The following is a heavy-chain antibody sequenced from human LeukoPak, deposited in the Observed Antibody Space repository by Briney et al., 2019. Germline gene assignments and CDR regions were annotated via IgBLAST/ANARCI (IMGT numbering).Heavy chain of an antibody. CDR3: ARGAKDADSSSFGRLYYYYMDV. CDR1: GGSISSGSYY. J-gene: IGHJ6*03. D-gene: IGHD6-13*01. V-gene: IGHV4-61*02. CDR2: IYTSGST. Sequence: SETLSLTCTVSGGSISSGSYYWSWIRQPAGKGLEWIGRIYTSGSTNYNPSLKSRVTISVDTSKNQFSLKLSSVTAADTAVYYCARGAKDADSSSFGRLYYYYMDVWGKGTTVTVSS.